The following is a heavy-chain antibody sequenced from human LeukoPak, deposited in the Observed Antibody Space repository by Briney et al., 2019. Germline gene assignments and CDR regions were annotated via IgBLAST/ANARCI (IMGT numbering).Heavy chain of an antibody. J-gene: IGHJ4*01. Sequence: GGSLRLSCAASGFTFSSYSVNWVRQAPGKGLEWVSSISSSSSYIYYADSVKGRFTISRDNAKNSLYLQMNSLRAEDTAVYYCAGGSPAGGGFDYWGQGTLVTVSS. CDR1: GFTFSSYS. CDR3: AGGSPAGGGFDY. CDR2: ISSSSSYI. V-gene: IGHV3-21*01. D-gene: IGHD6-13*01.